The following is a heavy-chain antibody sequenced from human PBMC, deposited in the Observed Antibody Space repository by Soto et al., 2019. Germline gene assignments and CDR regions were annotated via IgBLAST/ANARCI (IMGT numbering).Heavy chain of an antibody. Sequence: SETLSLTCAVYGGSFSGYYWSWIRQPPGKGLEWIGEINHSGSTNYNPSLKSRVTISVDTSKNQFSLKLSSVTAADTAVYYCGRGRIIVGVVLHSGFDIWGKGTMVT. CDR3: GRGRIIVGVVLHSGFDI. CDR2: INHSGST. CDR1: GGSFSGYY. D-gene: IGHD2-15*01. J-gene: IGHJ3*02. V-gene: IGHV4-34*01.